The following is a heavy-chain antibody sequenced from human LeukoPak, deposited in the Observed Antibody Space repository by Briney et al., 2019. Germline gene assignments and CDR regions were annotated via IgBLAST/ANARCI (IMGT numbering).Heavy chain of an antibody. CDR1: GCSISSYY. V-gene: IGHV4-59*08. CDR2: IYYSGST. D-gene: IGHD3-3*01. Sequence: ASETLSLTCTVSGCSISSYYWSWIRQPPGKGLEWIGYIYYSGSTNYNPSLKSRVTISVDTSKNQFSLKLSSVTAADTAVYYCASCYDFWSGYCFDYWGQGTLVTVSS. J-gene: IGHJ4*02. CDR3: ASCYDFWSGYCFDY.